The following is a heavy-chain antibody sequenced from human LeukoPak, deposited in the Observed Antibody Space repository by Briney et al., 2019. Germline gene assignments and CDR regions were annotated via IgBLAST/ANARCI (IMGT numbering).Heavy chain of an antibody. CDR1: GGSISSYNW. CDR2: MNHSGST. CDR3: AKTDGGNPQLDF. J-gene: IGHJ4*02. D-gene: IGHD4-23*01. V-gene: IGHV4-4*02. Sequence: PSETLSLTCAVSGGSISSYNWWSWVRQPSGKGLEWIGEMNHSGSTNYNPSLKSRVTISVDKSNNQFSLKPTSVTAADTAVYYRAKTDGGNPQLDFWGQGTLVTVSS.